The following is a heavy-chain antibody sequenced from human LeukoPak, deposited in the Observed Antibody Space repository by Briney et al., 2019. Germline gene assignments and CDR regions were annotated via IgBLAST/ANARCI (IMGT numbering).Heavy chain of an antibody. Sequence: GGSLRLSCAASGFTFSDYYMSWIRQAPGKGPEWVSYISSSGSTIYYADSVKGRVTISRDNAKNSLYLQMNSLRAEDTAVYYCARVRVSPATYYDSSGYPHGAFDIWGQGTMVTVSS. CDR2: ISSSGSTI. D-gene: IGHD3-22*01. J-gene: IGHJ3*02. CDR3: ARVRVSPATYYDSSGYPHGAFDI. V-gene: IGHV3-11*01. CDR1: GFTFSDYY.